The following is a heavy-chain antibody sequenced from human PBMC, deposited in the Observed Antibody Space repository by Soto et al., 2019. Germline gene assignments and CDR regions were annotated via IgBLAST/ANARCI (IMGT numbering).Heavy chain of an antibody. V-gene: IGHV3-11*03. CDR2: ISSSSSYT. CDR3: TTVTPSVLRFLEWLFRFSIDY. Sequence: PGGSLRLSCAASGFTFGDYYVSWIRQAPGKGLEWVSYISSSSSYTNYADSVKGRFTISRDNAKNSLYLQMNSLKTEDTAVYYCTTVTPSVLRFLEWLFRFSIDYWGQGTLVTVSS. CDR1: GFTFGDYY. J-gene: IGHJ4*02. D-gene: IGHD3-3*01.